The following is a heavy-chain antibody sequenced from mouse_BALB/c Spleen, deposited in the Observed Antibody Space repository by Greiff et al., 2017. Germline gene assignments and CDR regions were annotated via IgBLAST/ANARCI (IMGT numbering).Heavy chain of an antibody. D-gene: IGHD2-1*01. CDR1: GYTFTDYY. CDR3: ARYYYGPYWYFDV. CDR2: IYPGSGNT. V-gene: IGHV1-84*02. J-gene: IGHJ1*01. Sequence: VQVVESGPELVKPGASVKISCKASGYTFTDYYINWVKQKPGQGLEWIGWIYPGSGNTKYNEKFKGKATLTVDTSSSTAYMQLSSLTSEDTAVYFCARYYYGPYWYFDVWGAGTKVTVSS.